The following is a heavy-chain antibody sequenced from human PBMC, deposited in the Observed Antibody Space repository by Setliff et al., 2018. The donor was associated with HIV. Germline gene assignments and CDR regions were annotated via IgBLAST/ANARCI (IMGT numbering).Heavy chain of an antibody. J-gene: IGHJ6*03. Sequence: PGGSLRLSCSTSGFTLGESALSWVRQAPGKGLEWVGFIRTKGYGGTTEYAASVKGRFSISRDDSNSIAYLQMNSLKSEDTAVYYCARATYLLHFFEWSPHSSLYYYYMDVWGKGTTVTVSS. CDR3: ARATYLLHFFEWSPHSSLYYYYMDV. CDR1: GFTLGESA. V-gene: IGHV3-49*04. D-gene: IGHD3-3*01. CDR2: IRTKGYGGTT.